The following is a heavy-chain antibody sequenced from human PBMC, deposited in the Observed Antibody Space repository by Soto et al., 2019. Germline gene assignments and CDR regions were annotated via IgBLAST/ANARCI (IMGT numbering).Heavy chain of an antibody. CDR3: ARGGSLVYYYYMDV. V-gene: IGHV1-69*02. J-gene: IGHJ6*03. CDR1: GGTFSSYT. D-gene: IGHD1-26*01. Sequence: QVQLVQSGAEVKKPGSSVKVSCKASGGTFSSYTISWVRQAPGQGLEWMGRIIPILGIANYAQKFQGRVTITADKSTSTAYMELSSLRSEDTAVYYCARGGSLVYYYYMDVWGKGTTVTVSS. CDR2: IIPILGIA.